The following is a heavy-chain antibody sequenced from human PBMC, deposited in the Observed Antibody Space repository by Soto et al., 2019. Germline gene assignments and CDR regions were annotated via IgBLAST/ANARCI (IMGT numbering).Heavy chain of an antibody. CDR1: GYTFSGFY. D-gene: IGHD6-19*01. CDR2: INPNSGGT. CDR3: ASAAVTGTAGLDF. J-gene: IGHJ4*02. V-gene: IGHV1-2*02. Sequence: GASVKVSCKASGYTFSGFYMHWVRQAPGQGLEWMRWINPNSGGTKSAEKFQGRVTMTRDTSISTAYMELSRLTSDDTAVYYCASAAVTGTAGLDFWGQGTQVTVSS.